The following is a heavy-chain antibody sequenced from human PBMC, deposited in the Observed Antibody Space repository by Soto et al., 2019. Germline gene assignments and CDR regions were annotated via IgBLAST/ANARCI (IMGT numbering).Heavy chain of an antibody. J-gene: IGHJ4*02. V-gene: IGHV3-53*01. Sequence: EVRLVESGGGLIQPGGSLRLSCAASGLIVNTYYMTWVRQAPGKGLEWVSVIYSGGDTYYADAVKGRFTISRDKSTNTLYLQMNSLRAEDTAVYYCARTDSDVLTGYYVDSWGQGTLVTVSS. CDR2: IYSGGDT. D-gene: IGHD3-9*01. CDR3: ARTDSDVLTGYYVDS. CDR1: GLIVNTYY.